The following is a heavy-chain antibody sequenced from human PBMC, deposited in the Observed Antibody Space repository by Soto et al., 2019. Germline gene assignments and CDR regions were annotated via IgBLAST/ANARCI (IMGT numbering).Heavy chain of an antibody. V-gene: IGHV3-7*03. D-gene: IGHD4-17*01. CDR2: IQQDGSEK. CDR3: ARVRYGGYSYYFDH. J-gene: IGHJ4*02. Sequence: GGSLRLSCAVSGFTFSRFWMGWVRQAPGRGLEWVANIQQDGSEKYYVDSVKGRFTMSKDNVKNSLYLQMNSLGAEDTAVYYCARVRYGGYSYYFDHWGQGALVTVSS. CDR1: GFTFSRFW.